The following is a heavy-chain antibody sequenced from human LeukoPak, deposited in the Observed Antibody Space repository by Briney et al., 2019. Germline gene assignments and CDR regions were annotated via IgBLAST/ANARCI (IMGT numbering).Heavy chain of an antibody. V-gene: IGHV1-2*02. CDR3: ATYRSAWPYFDY. Sequence: ASVKVSCKASGYTFTGYYMHWVRQAPGQGLEWMGWISPNSGDTNYAQKFQGRVTMTRDTSISTAYMELSRLRSDDTAVYYCATYRSAWPYFDYWGKGPLVSVSS. J-gene: IGHJ4*02. D-gene: IGHD6-19*01. CDR1: GYTFTGYY. CDR2: ISPNSGDT.